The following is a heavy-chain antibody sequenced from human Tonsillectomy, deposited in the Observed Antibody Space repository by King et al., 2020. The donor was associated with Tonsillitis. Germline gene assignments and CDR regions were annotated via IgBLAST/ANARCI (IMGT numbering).Heavy chain of an antibody. D-gene: IGHD3-9*01. CDR2: ISAYNGNT. J-gene: IGHJ4*02. V-gene: IGHV1-18*01. CDR1: GYTFTSYG. CDR3: ARALNDMLTGPNPDY. Sequence: VQLVESGAEVKKPGASVKVSCKASGYTFTSYGISWVRQAPGQGLEWMGWISAYNGNTNYAQKLQGRVTMTTDTSTSTAYMELRSLRSDDTAVYYCARALNDMLTGPNPDYWGQGTLVTVSS.